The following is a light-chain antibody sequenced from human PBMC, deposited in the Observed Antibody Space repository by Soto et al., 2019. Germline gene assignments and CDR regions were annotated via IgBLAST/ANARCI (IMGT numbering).Light chain of an antibody. Sequence: DIQMTQSPYTLSASVGDRVTITCRASQSMSNWLAWYQQKPGKAPKLLIYDASTLESGVPARFSGSGSGTEFTLNLRSLQPEDFATYYCQQYKVYSQTFGQGTRVEIK. CDR2: DAS. V-gene: IGKV1-5*01. CDR1: QSMSNW. CDR3: QQYKVYSQT. J-gene: IGKJ1*01.